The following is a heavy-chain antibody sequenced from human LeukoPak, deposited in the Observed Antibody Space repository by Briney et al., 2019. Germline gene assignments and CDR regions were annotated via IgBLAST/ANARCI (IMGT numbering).Heavy chain of an antibody. CDR2: ISYTGST. CDR3: ASPYTSGWYGGFDQ. D-gene: IGHD6-19*01. J-gene: IGHJ4*02. CDR1: GGSISSNNYY. Sequence: SETLSLTCTVSGGSISSNNYYWGWIRQPPGKGLEWIGSISYTGSTSYNPSLKSRVTISVDTSKNQVSLKLSSVTAADTAVYYCASPYTSGWYGGFDQWGQGTLVTVSS. V-gene: IGHV4-39*01.